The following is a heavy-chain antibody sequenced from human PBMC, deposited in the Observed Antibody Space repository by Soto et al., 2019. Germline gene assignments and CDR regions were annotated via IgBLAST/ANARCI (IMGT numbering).Heavy chain of an antibody. J-gene: IGHJ2*01. Sequence: EVQLLESGGGLVQPGGSLRLSCAASGFTFSSYAMSWVRQAPGKGLEWVSAISGSGGSTYYADSVKGRFTISRDNSKNQLYLQMNSLRAGDTAVYYCAKVRGIAVAGTPWYFDLWGRGTLVTVSS. CDR3: AKVRGIAVAGTPWYFDL. CDR1: GFTFSSYA. V-gene: IGHV3-23*01. D-gene: IGHD6-19*01. CDR2: ISGSGGST.